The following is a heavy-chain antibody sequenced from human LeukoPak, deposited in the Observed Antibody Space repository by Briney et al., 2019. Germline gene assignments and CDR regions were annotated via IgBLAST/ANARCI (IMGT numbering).Heavy chain of an antibody. Sequence: SETLSLTCTVSGGSISSNNYYWGWIRQPPGMGLEWIGSIYYSGTTYYNPSLKSRVTISVDTSKNQFSLKLSSVTAADTAVYCCASRYYDYLWGSYREDYWGQGTLVTVSS. CDR1: GGSISSNNYY. J-gene: IGHJ4*02. CDR2: IYYSGTT. CDR3: ASRYYDYLWGSYREDY. V-gene: IGHV4-39*01. D-gene: IGHD3-16*02.